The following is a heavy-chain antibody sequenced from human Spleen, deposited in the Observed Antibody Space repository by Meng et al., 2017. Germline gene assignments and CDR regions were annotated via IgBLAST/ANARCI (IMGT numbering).Heavy chain of an antibody. CDR1: GFTFSNYY. CDR3: VRDVRPGYCNSGSCPVFDP. D-gene: IGHD2-15*01. V-gene: IGHV3-11*01. J-gene: IGHJ5*02. CDR2: ISSGGSVI. Sequence: GGSLRLSCAASGFTFSNYYMSWIRQAPGKGLEWVSYISSGGSVIHYADSVKGRFTISRDNAKNSLYLQMNSLRNEDTAVYYCVRDVRPGYCNSGSCPVFDPWGQGTLVTVSS.